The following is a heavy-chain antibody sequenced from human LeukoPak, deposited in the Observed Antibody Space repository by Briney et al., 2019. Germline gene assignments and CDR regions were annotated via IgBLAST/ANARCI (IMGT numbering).Heavy chain of an antibody. CDR1: GYTFSDYL. Sequence: DSVKVSCKTSGYTFSDYLIHWVRQAPGQGLEWMAWINPNSGDTQYAQKFQGRVTMTRDTSISTVYMELTSLISDDTAVYYCARESDSFDYWDQGTLVTVSS. V-gene: IGHV1-2*02. J-gene: IGHJ4*02. CDR2: INPNSGDT. CDR3: ARESDSFDY. D-gene: IGHD2-21*02.